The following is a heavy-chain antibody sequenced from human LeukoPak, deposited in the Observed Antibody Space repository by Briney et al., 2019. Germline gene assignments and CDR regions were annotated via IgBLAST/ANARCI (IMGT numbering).Heavy chain of an antibody. D-gene: IGHD3-22*01. V-gene: IGHV3-9*01. J-gene: IGHJ4*02. CDR2: ISWNSGSI. CDR1: GFTFDDYA. CDR3: AKDMGPMYYYNSSGYFDY. Sequence: GGSLRLFCAASGFTFDDYAMHWVRQAPGKGLEWVSGISWNSGSIGYADSVKGRFTISRDNAKNSLYLQMNSLRAEDTALYYCAKDMGPMYYYNSSGYFDYWGQGTLVTVSS.